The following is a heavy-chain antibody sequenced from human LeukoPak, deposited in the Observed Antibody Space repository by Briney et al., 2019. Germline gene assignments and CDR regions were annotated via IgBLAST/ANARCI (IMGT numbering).Heavy chain of an antibody. V-gene: IGHV1-18*01. D-gene: IGHD2-2*01. CDR1: GYTFTSYG. J-gene: IGHJ6*03. CDR3: ARVKVVVVPAATGYYMDV. Sequence: ASVKVSCKASGYTFTSYGISWVRQAPGQGLEWMGWISAYNGNTNYAQKLRGRVTMTTDTSTSTAYMELRSLRSDDTAVYYCARVKVVVVPAATGYYMDVWGKGTTVTISS. CDR2: ISAYNGNT.